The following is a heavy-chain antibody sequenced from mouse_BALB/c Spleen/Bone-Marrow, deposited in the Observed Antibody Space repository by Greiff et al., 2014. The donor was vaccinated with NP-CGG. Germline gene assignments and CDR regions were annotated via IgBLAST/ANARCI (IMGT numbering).Heavy chain of an antibody. J-gene: IGHJ4*01. CDR3: ARKPIRRNAMDY. CDR2: IWSGGTT. V-gene: IGHV2-2*02. Sequence: QVQLKDSGPGLVQPSQSLSITCTVSGFSLTSYGVHWVRQSPGKGLEWLGVIWSGGTTDYNAPFISRLSISKDNSKSQVFFKMNSLQANDTAIYYCARKPIRRNAMDYWGQGTSVTVSS. CDR1: GFSLTSYG. D-gene: IGHD2-12*01.